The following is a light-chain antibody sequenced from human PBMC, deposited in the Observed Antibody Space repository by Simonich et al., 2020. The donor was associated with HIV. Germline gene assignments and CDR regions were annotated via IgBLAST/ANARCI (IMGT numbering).Light chain of an antibody. J-gene: IGKJ1*01. V-gene: IGKV4-1*01. CDR1: QRVLYSSNNKNY. Sequence: DIVMTQSPDSLAVSLGERATINCKSSQRVLYSSNNKNYLVWYQQKPGQPPKLLIYWASTREPGVPDRFSGSGSGTDFTLTISSLQAEDVAVYYCQQYYSSPRTFGQGTKVEIK. CDR2: WAS. CDR3: QQYYSSPRT.